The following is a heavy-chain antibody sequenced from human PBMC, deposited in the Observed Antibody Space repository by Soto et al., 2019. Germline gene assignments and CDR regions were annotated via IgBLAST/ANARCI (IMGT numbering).Heavy chain of an antibody. CDR2: ISSSSGST. CDR1: GFTFSTYA. CDR3: AKQPLKVPLRFDY. V-gene: IGHV3-23*01. D-gene: IGHD6-25*01. Sequence: EVQLLESGGGLVQPGGSLRRSCAASGFTFSTYAMAWVRQAPGKGLEWVSSISSSSGSTFYADSVKGRFTISRDNSENTLSLQMNSLRAEDTAVYYCAKQPLKVPLRFDYWGQGTLVTVSS. J-gene: IGHJ4*02.